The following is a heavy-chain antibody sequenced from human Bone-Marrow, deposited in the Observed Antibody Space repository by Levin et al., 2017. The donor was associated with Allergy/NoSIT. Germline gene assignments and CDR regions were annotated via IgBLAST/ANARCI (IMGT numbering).Heavy chain of an antibody. D-gene: IGHD1-26*01. CDR1: GYAFRSYG. Sequence: GASVKVSCKPSGYAFRSYGIAWVRQAPGQGLEWMGWITGYNDNPKYAQKFQGRVSMTIDTSTSTAYMELKSLKFDDTAVYYCAKWAAGIVVLDPWGQGTQVTVSS. CDR3: AKWAAGIVVLDP. J-gene: IGHJ5*02. V-gene: IGHV1-18*01. CDR2: ITGYNDNP.